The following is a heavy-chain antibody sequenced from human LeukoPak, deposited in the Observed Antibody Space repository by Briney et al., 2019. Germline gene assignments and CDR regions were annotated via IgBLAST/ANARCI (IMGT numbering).Heavy chain of an antibody. J-gene: IGHJ3*02. CDR3: AKGGLTRGVFDN. V-gene: IGHV3-30*02. CDR1: GFTFSSYG. CDR2: IEYDGNKK. Sequence: GGSLRLSCAASGFTFSSYGMHWVRQAPGKGLEWVVFIEYDGNKKNYANSVKGRFTISRDNSKNTQYLQMNSLGADDTALYYCAKGGLTRGVFDNWGQGTMVTVSS. D-gene: IGHD3-10*01.